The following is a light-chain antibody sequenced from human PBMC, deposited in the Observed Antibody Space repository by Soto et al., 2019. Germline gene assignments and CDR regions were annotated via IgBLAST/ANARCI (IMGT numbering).Light chain of an antibody. Sequence: EIVMTQSPATLSVSPGERATLSCRASQSVSSNLAWYQQKPGQAPRLLIYGASTRATGIPARFSGSGSGTEFTLTISSLQSEDFATYYCQQLNSRPYTFGQGTKLEIK. V-gene: IGKV3-15*01. CDR1: QSVSSN. CDR2: GAS. J-gene: IGKJ2*01. CDR3: QQLNSRPYT.